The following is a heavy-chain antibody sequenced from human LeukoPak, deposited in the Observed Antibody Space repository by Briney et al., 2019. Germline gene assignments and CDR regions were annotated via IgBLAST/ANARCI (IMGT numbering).Heavy chain of an antibody. V-gene: IGHV3-30*18. CDR3: AKAISSSRYGGIDY. CDR2: ISYDGSNK. D-gene: IGHD6-13*01. J-gene: IGHJ4*02. CDR1: GFTFSSYG. Sequence: GGSLRLSCAASGFTFSSYGMHWVRQAPGKGLEWVAVISYDGSNKYYADSVKGRFTISRDNSKNTLYLQMNSLRAEDTAVYYCAKAISSSRYGGIDYWGQGTLVTVSS.